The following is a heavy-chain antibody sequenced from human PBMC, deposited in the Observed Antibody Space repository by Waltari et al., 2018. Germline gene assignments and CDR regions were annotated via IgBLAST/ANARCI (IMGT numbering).Heavy chain of an antibody. CDR3: AKDTGGSLDY. CDR2: IKQDGREK. D-gene: IGHD3-10*01. J-gene: IGHJ4*02. V-gene: IGHV3-7*01. CDR1: GFTFSTSW. Sequence: EVQLVESGGGLVQPGGSLKLSCAASGFTFSTSWMAWVRQAPGKGLEWVANIKQDGREKNYVESVKGRFTISRDNAKNSLYLQMNSLRVEDTAIYYCAKDTGGSLDYWDQGTLVTVSS.